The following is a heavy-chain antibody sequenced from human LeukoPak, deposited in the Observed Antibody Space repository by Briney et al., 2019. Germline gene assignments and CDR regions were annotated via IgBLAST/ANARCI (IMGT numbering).Heavy chain of an antibody. CDR3: ARTTSGSYYYWFDP. J-gene: IGHJ5*02. CDR1: GGSISSYY. D-gene: IGHD1-26*01. CDR2: IYYSGST. Sequence: SETLSLTCTVSGGSISSYYWSWIRQPPGKGLEWIGYIYYSGSTNYNPSLNSRVTISVDTSKNQFSLKLSSVTAADTAVYYCARTTSGSYYYWFDPWGQGTLVTVSS. V-gene: IGHV4-59*08.